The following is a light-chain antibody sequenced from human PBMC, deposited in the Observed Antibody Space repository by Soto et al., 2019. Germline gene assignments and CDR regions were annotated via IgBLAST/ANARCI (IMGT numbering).Light chain of an antibody. CDR2: EVN. Sequence: QSALTQPPSASGSPGQSVAISCTGTSSDIGGYNSVSWYQIHPGKAHKLMIYEVNKRPSGVPDRFSGSKSGNTASLIVSGLQAEDEADYYCSSYAGSNMGVFGGGTKLTVL. CDR1: SSDIGGYNS. J-gene: IGLJ2*01. CDR3: SSYAGSNMGV. V-gene: IGLV2-8*01.